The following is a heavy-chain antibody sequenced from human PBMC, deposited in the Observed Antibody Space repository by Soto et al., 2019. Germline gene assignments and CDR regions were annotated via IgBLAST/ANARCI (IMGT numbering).Heavy chain of an antibody. J-gene: IGHJ6*02. V-gene: IGHV1-18*01. CDR1: GYTFTSYA. Sequence: VASVKVSCKASGYTFTSYAMHWVRQGPGQRLEWMGWISAYNVNTNYAQKLQGRVTMTTDTSTSTAYLELRSLRSDDTAVYYRARHLSVNYGADYYHVMGLWGQGSTVTVSS. CDR2: ISAYNVNT. D-gene: IGHD3-10*01. CDR3: ARHLSVNYGADYYHVMGL.